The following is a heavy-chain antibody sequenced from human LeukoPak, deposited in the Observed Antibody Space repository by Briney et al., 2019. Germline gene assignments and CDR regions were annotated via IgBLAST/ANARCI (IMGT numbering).Heavy chain of an antibody. CDR2: IDASGSP. J-gene: IGHJ6*03. CDR1: GGSSTISSDY. Sequence: SENLSLTCTVSGGSSTISSDYSSWLRQPAGKGLELIGHIDASGSPDYNPSLKSRITMSAEESMNQFSLRLFSVSAADTAVYFCARAVSGAGLSSSWRRHYYYYMDVWGKGTTVTISS. D-gene: IGHD6-13*01. V-gene: IGHV4-61*09. CDR3: ARAVSGAGLSSSWRRHYYYYMDV.